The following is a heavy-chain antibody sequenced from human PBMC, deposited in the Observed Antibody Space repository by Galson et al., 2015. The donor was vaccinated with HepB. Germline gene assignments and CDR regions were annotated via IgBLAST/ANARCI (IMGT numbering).Heavy chain of an antibody. V-gene: IGHV3-66*01. CDR3: ARGGIYGGT. Sequence: SLRLSCAASGFTVGNNHMRWVRQAPGQGLEWVSLIYSGGNTFYADSVKGRFTISRDNSKNTLYLQMNSLRAEDTAVYYCARGGIYGGTWGQGTLVTVSS. D-gene: IGHD3-3*02. CDR1: GFTVGNNH. J-gene: IGHJ4*02. CDR2: IYSGGNT.